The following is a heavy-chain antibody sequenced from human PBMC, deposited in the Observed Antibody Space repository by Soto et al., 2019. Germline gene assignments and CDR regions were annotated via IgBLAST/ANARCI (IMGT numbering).Heavy chain of an antibody. CDR3: ARGGYYDSSGARNYHYYGMDV. Sequence: QAQLVQSGAEVKKPGASVKVSCKASGYSFSSYGITWVRQAPGQGLEWLGWISPYNDDTKYAQRLQGRVTMTTDTSTRTAYMDIRGLRSDHTAIYYCARGGYYDSSGARNYHYYGMDVWGQGTTVTVSS. D-gene: IGHD3-22*01. CDR2: ISPYNDDT. J-gene: IGHJ6*02. CDR1: GYSFSSYG. V-gene: IGHV1-18*01.